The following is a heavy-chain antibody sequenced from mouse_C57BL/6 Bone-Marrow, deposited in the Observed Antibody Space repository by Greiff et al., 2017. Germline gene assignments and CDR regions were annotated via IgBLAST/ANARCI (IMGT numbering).Heavy chain of an antibody. CDR2: IRSKSNNYAT. D-gene: IGHD3-1*01. J-gene: IGHJ3*01. CDR3: VRQSGNAY. CDR1: GFSFNTYA. Sequence: DVKLVESGGGLVQPKGSLKLSCAVSGFSFNTYAMYWVRQALGKGLEWVARIRSKSNNYATYYADSVKDSFTISRDYPESMLYLQINNLKTEETAMYYCVRQSGNAYWGQGTLVTVSA. V-gene: IGHV10-1*01.